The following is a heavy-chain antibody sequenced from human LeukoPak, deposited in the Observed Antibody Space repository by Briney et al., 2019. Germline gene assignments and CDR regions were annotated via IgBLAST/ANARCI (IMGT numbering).Heavy chain of an antibody. Sequence: PGGSLRLSCAASGFTFSSYSMNWVRQAPGKGLEWVSSISSSSSYIYYADSVKGRFTISRDNAKNSLYLQMNSLRAEDTAVYYCARDFGYCSSTSCYASDYWGQGTLVTVSS. V-gene: IGHV3-21*01. CDR1: GFTFSSYS. J-gene: IGHJ4*02. CDR3: ARDFGYCSSTSCYASDY. D-gene: IGHD2-2*01. CDR2: ISSSSSYI.